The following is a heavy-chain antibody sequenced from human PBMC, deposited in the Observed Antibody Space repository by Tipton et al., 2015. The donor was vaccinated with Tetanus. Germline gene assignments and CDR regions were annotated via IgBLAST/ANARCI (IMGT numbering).Heavy chain of an antibody. CDR3: ARANYDFPKKGPFDS. Sequence: TLSLTCTVSGGSMSNNYWSWIRQPPGKGLEWIAYIFHSGSTNYSPSLKSRVAISMDTSKNQISLKLSSVTAADTAVYYCARANYDFPKKGPFDSWGLGSLVIVSS. J-gene: IGHJ4*02. CDR2: IFHSGST. V-gene: IGHV4-59*01. CDR1: GGSMSNNY. D-gene: IGHD3-3*01.